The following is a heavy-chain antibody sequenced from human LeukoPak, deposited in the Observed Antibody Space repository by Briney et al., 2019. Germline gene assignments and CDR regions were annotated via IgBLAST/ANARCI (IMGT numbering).Heavy chain of an antibody. Sequence: ASVKVSCMASGGTFSSYAISWVRQAPGQGLEWMGWVSAYNGNTNYAQKLQGRVTMTTDTSTSTAYMELRSLRSDDTAVYYCARDLGTGYDPTASDSXGQGTLXTVPS. J-gene: IGHJ4*02. CDR1: GGTFSSYA. CDR3: ARDLGTGYDPTASDS. V-gene: IGHV1-18*01. D-gene: IGHD5-12*01. CDR2: VSAYNGNT.